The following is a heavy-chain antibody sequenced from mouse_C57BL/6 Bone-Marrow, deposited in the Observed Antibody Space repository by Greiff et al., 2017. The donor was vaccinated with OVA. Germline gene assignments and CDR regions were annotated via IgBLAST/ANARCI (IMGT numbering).Heavy chain of an antibody. Sequence: EVQVVESGGGLVKPGGSLKLSCAASGFTFSSYAMSWVRQTPEKRLEWVATISDGGSYTYYPDNVKGRFTISRDNAKNNLYLQMSHLKSEDTAMFDSARGPYYSGNSWGEGTTLTVSS. CDR2: ISDGGSYT. J-gene: IGHJ2*01. V-gene: IGHV5-4*01. D-gene: IGHD1-1*01. CDR1: GFTFSSYA. CDR3: ARGPYYSGNS.